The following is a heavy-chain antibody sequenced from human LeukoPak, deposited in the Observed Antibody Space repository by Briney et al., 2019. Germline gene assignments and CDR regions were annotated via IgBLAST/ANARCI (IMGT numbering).Heavy chain of an antibody. J-gene: IGHJ4*02. Sequence: PGGSLRLSCVASGFTFSSSWMSWVRQAPGKGLEWVSSISSSSSYIYYADSVKGRFTISRDNAKNSLYLQMNSLRAEDTAVYYCARESEEATIGGSFDYWGQGTLVTVSS. D-gene: IGHD5-12*01. CDR2: ISSSSSYI. CDR3: ARESEEATIGGSFDY. CDR1: GFTFSSSW. V-gene: IGHV3-21*01.